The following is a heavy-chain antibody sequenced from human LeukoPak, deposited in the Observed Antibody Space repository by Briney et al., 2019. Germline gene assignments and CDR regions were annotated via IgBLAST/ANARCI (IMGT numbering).Heavy chain of an antibody. J-gene: IGHJ4*02. D-gene: IGHD3-10*01. CDR2: ISSSSSYI. CDR1: GFAFRSYS. V-gene: IGHV3-21*01. Sequence: GGSLRLSCAASGFAFRSYSMNWVRQAPGKGLEWVSSISSSSSYIYYADSVKGRFTISRDNAKNSLYLQMNCPRAEDTAVYYCARDGGVLGFGEQYYFDYWGQGTLVTVSS. CDR3: ARDGGVLGFGEQYYFDY.